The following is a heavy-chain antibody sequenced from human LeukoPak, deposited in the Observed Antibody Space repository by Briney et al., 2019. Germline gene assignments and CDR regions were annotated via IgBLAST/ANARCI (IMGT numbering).Heavy chain of an antibody. V-gene: IGHV4-31*03. CDR1: GGSISSGGYY. CDR2: IYYSGST. J-gene: IGHJ3*02. D-gene: IGHD3-22*01. Sequence: KSSETLSLTCTVSGGSISSGGYYWSWIRQHPGKGLEWIGYIYYSGSTYYNPSLKSRVTISVDTSKNQFSLKLSSVTAADTAVYYCARDGYYDSSGYNRDAFDIWGQGTMVTVSS. CDR3: ARDGYYDSSGYNRDAFDI.